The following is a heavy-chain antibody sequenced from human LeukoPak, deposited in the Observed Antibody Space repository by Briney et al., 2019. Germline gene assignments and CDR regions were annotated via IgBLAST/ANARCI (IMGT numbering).Heavy chain of an antibody. V-gene: IGHV1-69*13. Sequence: SVKVSCKTSGGTFSSYAISWVRQAPGQGLEWIGDIIPIFDTANYAQKFQGRVTITADESTSTAYMELSSLRSEDTAVYYCARDADYDSSGSFDYWGQGTLVTISS. D-gene: IGHD3-22*01. CDR2: IIPIFDTA. CDR1: GGTFSSYA. CDR3: ARDADYDSSGSFDY. J-gene: IGHJ4*02.